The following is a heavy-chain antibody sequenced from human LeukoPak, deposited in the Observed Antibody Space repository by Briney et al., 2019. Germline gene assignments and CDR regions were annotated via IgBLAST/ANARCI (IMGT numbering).Heavy chain of an antibody. J-gene: IGHJ6*02. V-gene: IGHV1-69*01. CDR1: GGTFSSYA. CDR3: AFGVGYCGGGSGLTSGGLWDYYYGMDV. Sequence: SVKVSCKASGGTFSSYAISWVRQAPGQGLEWMGGIIPIFGTANYAQKFQGRVTITADESTSTAYMELSSLRSEDTAVYYCAFGVGYCGGGSGLTSGGLWDYYYGMDVWAKGPRSPSP. CDR2: IIPIFGTA. D-gene: IGHD2-15*01.